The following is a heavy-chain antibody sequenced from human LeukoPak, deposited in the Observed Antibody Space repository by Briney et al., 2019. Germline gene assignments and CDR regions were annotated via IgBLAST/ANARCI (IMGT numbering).Heavy chain of an antibody. CDR3: ARSFYSNYARVDY. Sequence: GGSLRLSCAASGFTFSSYSMNWVRQAPGKGLEWVSSISSSSSYIYYADSVKGRFTISRDNAKNSLYLQMNSLRAEDTAAYYCARSFYSNYARVDYWGQGTLVTVSS. V-gene: IGHV3-21*01. J-gene: IGHJ4*02. CDR2: ISSSSSYI. CDR1: GFTFSSYS. D-gene: IGHD4-11*01.